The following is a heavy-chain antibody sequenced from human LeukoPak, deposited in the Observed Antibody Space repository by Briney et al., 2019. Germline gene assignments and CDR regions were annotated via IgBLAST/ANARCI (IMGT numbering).Heavy chain of an antibody. J-gene: IGHJ6*02. CDR3: ARLKWFVEPYGMDV. CDR1: GYSFTSYW. V-gene: IGHV5-51*01. CDR2: IYPGGSDT. D-gene: IGHD3-10*01. Sequence: GEALKISCKGSGYSFTSYWIGWVRQMPGKGLEWMGIIYPGGSDTRYSPSFQGQLTISADKSTSTAYLQCSSLKASDTAMYYCARLKWFVEPYGMDVWGQGTTVAVSS.